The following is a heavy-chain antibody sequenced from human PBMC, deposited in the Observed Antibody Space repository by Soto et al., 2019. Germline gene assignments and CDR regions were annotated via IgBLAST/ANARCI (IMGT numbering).Heavy chain of an antibody. V-gene: IGHV1-69*02. Sequence: QVHLEQSGAEVKKPGSSVKVSCKAAGGTFSTYTLIWVRQAPGQGLEWMGRIIPMLTVTNSAQKFQGRVTLTAHKSTSTAFMELTILTSDDTAVYYCSIGSWSAETFDVWGQGTMVTVSS. CDR3: SIGSWSAETFDV. CDR2: IIPMLTVT. CDR1: GGTFSTYT. J-gene: IGHJ3*01. D-gene: IGHD2-2*01.